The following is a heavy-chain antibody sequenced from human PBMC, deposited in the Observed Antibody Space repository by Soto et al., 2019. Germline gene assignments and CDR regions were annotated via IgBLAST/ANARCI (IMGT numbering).Heavy chain of an antibody. CDR3: ARRAVAVSTIREDNWLDP. D-gene: IGHD2-21*02. J-gene: IGHJ5*02. Sequence: SDPLSLTCTVFGGSMNNSFWNWIRQPPGMGLEWIGHIYSSGSTKYNPSLESRVTISVDTSKNQFSLKLISMASADTAIYFCARRAVAVSTIREDNWLDPWGQGTLVTVS. V-gene: IGHV4-59*01. CDR1: GGSMNNSF. CDR2: IYSSGST.